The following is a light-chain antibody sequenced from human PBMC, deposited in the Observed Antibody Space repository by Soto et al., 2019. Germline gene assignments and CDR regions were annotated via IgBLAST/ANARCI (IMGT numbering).Light chain of an antibody. CDR2: GAS. CDR1: QSVSSN. CDR3: QQYNSYSPFT. Sequence: EIVMTQSPATLSVSPGERATLSCRASQSVSSNLAWYQQKPGQAPRLLIYGASTRATGIPARFSGSGSGTEFTLTISSLQSEDFAVYYCQQYNSYSPFTFGPGTKVDIK. V-gene: IGKV3-15*01. J-gene: IGKJ3*01.